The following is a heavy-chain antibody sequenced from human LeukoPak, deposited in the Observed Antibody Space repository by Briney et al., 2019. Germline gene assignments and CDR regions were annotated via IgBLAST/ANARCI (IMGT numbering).Heavy chain of an antibody. V-gene: IGHV3-74*01. D-gene: IGHD2/OR15-2a*01. CDR2: INNDGSST. J-gene: IGHJ4*02. CDR3: TRGDYFRPFDY. Sequence: PGGSLRLSCAASGFTFSSYWMHWVRQAPGKGLVWVSRINNDGSSTSYADSVKGRFTISRDNAKNTLYLQMNSLRAEDTAVYYCTRGDYFRPFDYWGQGTLVTVSS. CDR1: GFTFSSYW.